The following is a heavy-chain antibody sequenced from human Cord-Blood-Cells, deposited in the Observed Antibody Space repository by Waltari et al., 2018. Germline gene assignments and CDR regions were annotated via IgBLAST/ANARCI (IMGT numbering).Heavy chain of an antibody. CDR2: ISYDGSNK. Sequence: QVQLVESGGGVVQPGRSLRLPCAASGFTFSSYGMHWVRQAPGKGLEWVAVISYDGSNKYYADSVKGRFTISRDNSKNTLYLQMNSLRAEDTAVYYCAKDLRRNYAFDIWGQGTMVTVSS. D-gene: IGHD1-7*01. J-gene: IGHJ3*02. CDR1: GFTFSSYG. CDR3: AKDLRRNYAFDI. V-gene: IGHV3-30*18.